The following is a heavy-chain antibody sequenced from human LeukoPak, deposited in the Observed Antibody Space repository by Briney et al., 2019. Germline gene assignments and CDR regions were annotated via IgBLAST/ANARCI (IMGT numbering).Heavy chain of an antibody. D-gene: IGHD3-9*01. J-gene: IGHJ5*02. CDR1: GGSISSYY. CDR2: IYYSGST. V-gene: IGHV4-59*01. CDR3: ARAHVLRYFGGGSNWFDP. Sequence: TASETLSLTCTVSGGSISSYYWSWIRQPPGKGLEWIGYIYYSGSTNYNPSLKSRVTISVDTSKNQFSLKLSSVTAADTAVYYCARAHVLRYFGGGSNWFDPWGQGTLVTVSS.